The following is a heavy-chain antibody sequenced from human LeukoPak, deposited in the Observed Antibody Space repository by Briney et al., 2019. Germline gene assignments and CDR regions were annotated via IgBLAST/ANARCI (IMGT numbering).Heavy chain of an antibody. CDR1: GYTFTDYS. J-gene: IGHJ6*03. V-gene: IGHV1-2*02. CDR3: AREGTGWHYYYMDV. Sequence: ASVKVSCKASGYTFTDYSIQWVRQAPGQGLEWMGWINPNTGDTKYPQKFQGRVTMTRDTSISTAYMELSTLTSDDTAVYYCAREGTGWHYYYMDVWGKGTTVTVSS. D-gene: IGHD3/OR15-3a*01. CDR2: INPNTGDT.